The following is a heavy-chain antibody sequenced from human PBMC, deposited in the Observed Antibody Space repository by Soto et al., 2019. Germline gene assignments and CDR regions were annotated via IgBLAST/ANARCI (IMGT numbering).Heavy chain of an antibody. CDR1: GGSISTGGYY. CDR3: VSDVSEYSFVY. CDR2: IYNSGTT. Sequence: SETLSLTCTVSGGSISTGGYYWGWIRQHPGKGLEWIGYIYNSGTTYYNPSLKSRVAISVDTSENHFSLTLRSVSAADTAVYYCVSDVSEYSFVYWGPGTLVTVSS. J-gene: IGHJ4*02. V-gene: IGHV4-31*03.